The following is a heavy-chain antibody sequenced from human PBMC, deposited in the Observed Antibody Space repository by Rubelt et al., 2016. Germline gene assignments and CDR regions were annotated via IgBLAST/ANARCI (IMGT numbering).Heavy chain of an antibody. CDR2: INPSGGST. CDR1: GYTFTSYY. CDR3: ARAKTAEMATMRLAY. D-gene: IGHD5-24*01. Sequence: QVQLVQSGAEVKKPGASVKVSCKASGYTFTSYYMHWVRQAPGQGLEWMGIINPSGGSTSYAQEFQGRGTRTRDTSTRTVDRGLSSLRAEDTDVYYCARAKTAEMATMRLAYWGQGTLVTVSS. V-gene: IGHV1-46*01. J-gene: IGHJ4*02.